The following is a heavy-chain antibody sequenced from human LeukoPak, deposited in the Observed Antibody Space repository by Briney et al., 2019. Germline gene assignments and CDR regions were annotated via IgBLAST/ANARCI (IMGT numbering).Heavy chain of an antibody. CDR1: GVSISSDY. CDR3: ARRLRQNLFDP. D-gene: IGHD4-17*01. V-gene: IGHV4-59*08. Sequence: TETLSLTCTVSGVSISSDYWSWIRLPPGKGLEWIGYIYYSGSSNYNPSLKSRVTMSVDTSKNQFSLKLTSVTAADTAVYYCARRLRQNLFDPWGQGTLVTVSS. J-gene: IGHJ5*02. CDR2: IYYSGSS.